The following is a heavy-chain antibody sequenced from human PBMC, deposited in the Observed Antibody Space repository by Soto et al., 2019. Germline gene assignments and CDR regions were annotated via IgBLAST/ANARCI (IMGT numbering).Heavy chain of an antibody. Sequence: EVQLLESGGGLVQPGGSLRLSCAASGFTFTAYAVSWVRQTPGKGLEWVSAISGGGTNTYYIDSVKGRFAISRDNSRNTVYLQMNRLTAEDTAMYYCAKEGLPTGYFDNFGLGPLVTVS. J-gene: IGHJ4*02. CDR2: ISGGGTNT. V-gene: IGHV3-23*01. CDR1: GFTFTAYA. CDR3: AKEGLPTGYFDN.